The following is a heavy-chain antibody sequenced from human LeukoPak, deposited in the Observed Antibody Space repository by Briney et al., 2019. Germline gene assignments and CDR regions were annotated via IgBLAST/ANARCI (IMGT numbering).Heavy chain of an antibody. CDR1: GFTFSSYA. D-gene: IGHD2-2*01. J-gene: IGHJ6*02. CDR2: ISGSGDST. CDR3: ARVHCSSTSCSYYYYGMDV. V-gene: IGHV3-23*01. Sequence: PGGSLRLSCAASGFTFSSYAMTWVRQAPGKGLEWVSAISGSGDSTYYADSVKGRFTISRDNSKNTLYLQMNSLRVEDTAVYYCARVHCSSTSCSYYYYGMDVWGQGTTVTVSS.